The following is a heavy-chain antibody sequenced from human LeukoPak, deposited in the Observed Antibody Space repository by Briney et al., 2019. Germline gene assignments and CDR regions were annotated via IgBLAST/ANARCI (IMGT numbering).Heavy chain of an antibody. V-gene: IGHV3-23*01. Sequence: GSLRLSCAASGFTFSSYAMSWVRQAPGKGLEWVSAISGSGGSTYYADSVKGRFTISRDNSKNTLYLQMNSLRAEDTAVYYCAKDLAPYYDSSGYPSYWGQGTLVTVSS. J-gene: IGHJ4*02. D-gene: IGHD3-22*01. CDR3: AKDLAPYYDSSGYPSY. CDR2: ISGSGGST. CDR1: GFTFSSYA.